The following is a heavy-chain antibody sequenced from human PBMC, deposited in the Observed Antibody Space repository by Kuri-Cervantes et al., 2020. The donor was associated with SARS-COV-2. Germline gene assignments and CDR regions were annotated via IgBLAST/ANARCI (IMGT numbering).Heavy chain of an antibody. V-gene: IGHV3-30-3*01. D-gene: IGHD3-3*01. CDR1: GFTFDNFA. CDR2: ISYDGSNK. Sequence: LSLTCAASGFTFDNFAMHWVRQAPGKGLEWVAVISYDGSNKNYADSVKGRFTVSRDNSKNTLYLQMNSLRVEDTALYYCARDWGAIFGVATQFDYWGQGTLVTVSS. CDR3: ARDWGAIFGVATQFDY. J-gene: IGHJ4*02.